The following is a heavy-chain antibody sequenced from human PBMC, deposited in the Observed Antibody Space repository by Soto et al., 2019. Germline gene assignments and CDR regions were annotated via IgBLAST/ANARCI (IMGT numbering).Heavy chain of an antibody. CDR1: GGTFSSYG. CDR2: FNPMFGSV. CDR3: ARGGPESTDVGLWYFDL. V-gene: IGHV1-69*01. Sequence: QVQLVQSGAEVKKPGTSVKVSCRASGGTFSSYGVTWVRQAPGQGLEWVGGFNPMFGSVSYADKFQGRVSITADESKNTAYMELTNLRSEDTAVFYCARGGPESTDVGLWYFDLWGQGTPVTVSS. J-gene: IGHJ4*02. D-gene: IGHD1-26*01.